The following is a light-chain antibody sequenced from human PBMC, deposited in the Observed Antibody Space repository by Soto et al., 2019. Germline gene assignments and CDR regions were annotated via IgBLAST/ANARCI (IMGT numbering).Light chain of an antibody. Sequence: QSVLTQPPSASGTPGQRVTISCSGSSNDIGAYKYVSWYQQYPGKAPKLIIFEVSNRPSGVSNRFSGSKSGNTASLTIAGLQAEDEADYHCSSYTTGSTLYVFGGGTKVTVL. V-gene: IGLV2-14*01. CDR1: SNDIGAYKY. J-gene: IGLJ1*01. CDR2: EVS. CDR3: SSYTTGSTLYV.